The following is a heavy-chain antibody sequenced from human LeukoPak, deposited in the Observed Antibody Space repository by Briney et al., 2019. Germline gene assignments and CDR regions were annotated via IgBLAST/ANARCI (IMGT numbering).Heavy chain of an antibody. CDR3: AREGYYDSSGYSIPFDY. V-gene: IGHV3-48*03. Sequence: PGGSLRLSCAASGFTFSSYEMNWVRQAPGKGLEWVSYISSSASIIYYSDSVKGRFTISRDNAKNSLYLQMNSLRAEDTAVYYCAREGYYDSSGYSIPFDYWGQGTLVTVSS. J-gene: IGHJ4*02. CDR2: ISSSASII. CDR1: GFTFSSYE. D-gene: IGHD3-22*01.